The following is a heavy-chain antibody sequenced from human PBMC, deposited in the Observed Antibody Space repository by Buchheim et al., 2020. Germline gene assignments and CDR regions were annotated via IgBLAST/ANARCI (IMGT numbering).Heavy chain of an antibody. D-gene: IGHD2-15*01. CDR1: GFTFSSYG. CDR2: ISYDGSNK. V-gene: IGHV3-30*18. Sequence: QVQLVESGGGVVQPGRSLRLSCAASGFTFSSYGMHWVRQAPGKGLEWVAVISYDGSNKYYADSVKGRFTISRDNSKNTLYLQMNSLRAEDTAVYYCAKVLDVVVVAATPYYYGMDVWGQGTT. J-gene: IGHJ6*02. CDR3: AKVLDVVVVAATPYYYGMDV.